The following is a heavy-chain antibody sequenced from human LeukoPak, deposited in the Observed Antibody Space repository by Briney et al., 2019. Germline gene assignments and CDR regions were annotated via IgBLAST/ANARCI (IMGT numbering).Heavy chain of an antibody. Sequence: PGGSLRLSCAASGYTFSTYWMHWVRQAPGKGLVWVSHISSDGSSVRYADSVKGRFTISRDNAKNTLYLQMNSLRAEDRAVYYCARERGSWSNFDYWGQGTLVTVSS. V-gene: IGHV3-74*01. J-gene: IGHJ4*02. CDR2: ISSDGSSV. CDR3: ARERGSWSNFDY. CDR1: GYTFSTYW. D-gene: IGHD6-13*01.